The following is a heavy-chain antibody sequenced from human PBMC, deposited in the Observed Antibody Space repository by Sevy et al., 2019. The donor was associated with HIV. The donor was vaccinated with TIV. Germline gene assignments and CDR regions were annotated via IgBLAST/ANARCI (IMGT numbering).Heavy chain of an antibody. D-gene: IGHD2-2*01. Sequence: SETLYLTCAVYGGSFSGYYWSWIRHPPGKGLEWIGEINHSGSTNYNPSLKSRVTISVDTSKNQFSLKLSSVTAADTAVYYCARFDATNYYGMDVWGQGTTVTVSS. CDR1: GGSFSGYY. J-gene: IGHJ6*02. V-gene: IGHV4-34*01. CDR2: INHSGST. CDR3: ARFDATNYYGMDV.